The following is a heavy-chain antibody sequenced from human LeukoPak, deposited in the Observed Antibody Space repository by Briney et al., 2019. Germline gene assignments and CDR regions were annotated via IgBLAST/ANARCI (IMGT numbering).Heavy chain of an antibody. CDR1: GGSISSGSYY. CDR2: IYTSGST. CDR3: ARDVPPMALRYFGDAFDI. D-gene: IGHD3-9*01. J-gene: IGHJ3*02. V-gene: IGHV4-61*02. Sequence: PSETLSLTCTVSGGSISSGSYYWSWIRQPAGKGLEWIGRIYTSGSTNDNPSLKSRVTISVDTSKNQFSLKLSSVTAADTAVYYCARDVPPMALRYFGDAFDIWGQGTMVTVSS.